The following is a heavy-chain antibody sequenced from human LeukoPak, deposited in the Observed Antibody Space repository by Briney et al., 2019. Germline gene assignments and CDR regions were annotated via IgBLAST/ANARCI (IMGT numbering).Heavy chain of an antibody. J-gene: IGHJ3*02. D-gene: IGHD1-26*01. V-gene: IGHV4-39*07. Sequence: SETLSLTCTVSGGSISSSSYYWGWIRQPPGKGLEWIGSIYYSGSTYYNPSLKSRVTISVDTSKNQFSLKLSSVTAADTAVYYCADISGSGSYDAFDIWGQGTMVTVSS. CDR3: ADISGSGSYDAFDI. CDR2: IYYSGST. CDR1: GGSISSSSYY.